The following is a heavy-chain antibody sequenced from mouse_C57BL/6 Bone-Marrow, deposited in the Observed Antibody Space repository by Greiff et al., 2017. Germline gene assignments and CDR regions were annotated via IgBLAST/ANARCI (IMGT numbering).Heavy chain of an antibody. Sequence: EVQVLESGGGLVKPGGSLKISCAASGFTFSSYAMSWVRQTPEKRLEWVATISDGGSYAYYPDNVPGPFTISRDNAKNNLYLQMSHLKSEDTATYYCARYNDGYQGLSGMAYWGQGTLVTVS. CDR3: ARYNDGYQGLSGMAY. D-gene: IGHD2-3*01. V-gene: IGHV5-4*01. CDR2: ISDGGSYA. J-gene: IGHJ3*01. CDR1: GFTFSSYA.